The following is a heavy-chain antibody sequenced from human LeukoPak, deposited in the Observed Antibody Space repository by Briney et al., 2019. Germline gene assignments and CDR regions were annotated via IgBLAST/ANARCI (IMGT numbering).Heavy chain of an antibody. CDR3: ARMAAAGGDWYFDL. J-gene: IGHJ2*01. CDR1: GFAFDSYT. CDR2: IYYSGST. V-gene: IGHV4-59*01. D-gene: IGHD6-13*01. Sequence: GSLRLSCAASGFAFDSYTMNWVRQAPGKGLEWIGYIYYSGSTNYNPSLKSRVTISVDTSKNQFSLKLTSVTAADTAVYYCARMAAAGGDWYFDLWGRGTLVTVSS.